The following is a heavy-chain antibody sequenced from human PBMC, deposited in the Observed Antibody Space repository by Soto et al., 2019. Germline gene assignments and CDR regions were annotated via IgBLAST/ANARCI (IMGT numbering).Heavy chain of an antibody. D-gene: IGHD4-17*01. CDR3: ARLPRGDYVDYFDY. CDR1: GGSMSSNY. CDR2: IYFSGSPNSNSGDT. V-gene: IGHV4-59*01. J-gene: IGHJ4*02. Sequence: KTSETLSLTCTVSGGSMSSNYWNWIRQSPGKGLEWIGCIYFSGSPNSNSGDTNYNPSPKSRVTISVDTSKNQFSLRLRSVTAADTAVYFCARLPRGDYVDYFDYWGQGTLVTVSS.